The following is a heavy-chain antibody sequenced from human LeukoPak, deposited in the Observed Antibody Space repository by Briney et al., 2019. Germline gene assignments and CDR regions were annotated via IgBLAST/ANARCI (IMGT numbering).Heavy chain of an antibody. CDR2: ITATGGST. CDR3: AKYETGTTAAFHF. V-gene: IGHV3-23*01. D-gene: IGHD1-1*01. J-gene: IGHJ3*01. Sequence: GGSLRLSCAASGFTFSSYAMTWVRQAPGKGLEWVSVITATGGSTYYADSVKGRFSISRDNSMNTLYLQVSSLRAEDTAVYYCAKYETGTTAAFHFWGQGTMATVSS. CDR1: GFTFSSYA.